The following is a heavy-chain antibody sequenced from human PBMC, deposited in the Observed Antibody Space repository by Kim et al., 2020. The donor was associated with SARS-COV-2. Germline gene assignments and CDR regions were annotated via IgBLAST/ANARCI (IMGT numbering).Heavy chain of an antibody. CDR3: ARGAQQLVLIGFDY. CDR2: ISYDGSNK. J-gene: IGHJ4*02. CDR1: GFTFSSYA. V-gene: IGHV3-30-3*01. D-gene: IGHD6-13*01. Sequence: GGSLRLSCAASGFTFSSYAMHWVRQAPGKGLEWVAVISYDGSNKYYADSVKGRFTISRDNSKNTLYLQMNSLRAEDTAVYYCARGAQQLVLIGFDYWGQG.